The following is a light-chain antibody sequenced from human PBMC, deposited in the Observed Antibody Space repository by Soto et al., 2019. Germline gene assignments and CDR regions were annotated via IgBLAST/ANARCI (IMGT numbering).Light chain of an antibody. V-gene: IGKV3-15*01. Sequence: EIVMTQSPATLSVSPGERATLSCRASQSVSSNLAWYQQKPGQAPRLLMYGISTMATGIPARFSGSGSGTEFTLTISSLQSEDFAIYYCQQHNNWPLTFGGGTQVEIK. J-gene: IGKJ4*01. CDR1: QSVSSN. CDR3: QQHNNWPLT. CDR2: GIS.